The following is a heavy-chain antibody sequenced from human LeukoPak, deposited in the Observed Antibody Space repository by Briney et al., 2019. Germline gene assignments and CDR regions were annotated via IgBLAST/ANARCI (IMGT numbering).Heavy chain of an antibody. CDR1: GFTFSSYV. CDR3: ATDPVVAGGIRYFEY. Sequence: QTGGSLRLSCVASGFTFSSYVMHWVRQAPGMGLEWVAVISSDESHKYHADSVKGRFTISRDNSKNTLYLQMNSLRAEDTAVYYCATDPVVAGGIRYFEYWGQGTLVTVSS. J-gene: IGHJ4*02. D-gene: IGHD6-13*01. V-gene: IGHV3-30*04. CDR2: ISSDESHK.